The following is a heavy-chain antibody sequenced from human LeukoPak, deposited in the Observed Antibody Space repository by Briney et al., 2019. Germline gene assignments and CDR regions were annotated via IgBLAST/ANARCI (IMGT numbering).Heavy chain of an antibody. CDR2: FDPEDGET. CDR3: ATHGYYDKYIDY. J-gene: IGHJ4*02. CDR1: GYTLTELS. D-gene: IGHD3-22*01. Sequence: ASVKVSCKVSGYTLTELSMHWVRQAPGKGLEWMGGFDPEDGETIHAQKFQGRVTMTEDTSTDTAYMELSSLRSEDTAVYYCATHGYYDKYIDYWGQGTLVTVSS. V-gene: IGHV1-24*01.